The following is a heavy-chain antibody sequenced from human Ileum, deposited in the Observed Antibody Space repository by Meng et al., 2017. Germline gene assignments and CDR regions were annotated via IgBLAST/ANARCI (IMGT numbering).Heavy chain of an antibody. Sequence: QVQLVQSGPEVKKPGASVTGSCKASGFIFSSYDINWVRQAPRQGLEWMGWMNTNSGNTSFAQKFQDRITMTRDTSINTAYMELSSLTSEDTAVYYCARRTQSTGTALGYWGQGTLVTVSS. CDR2: MNTNSGNT. J-gene: IGHJ4*02. CDR3: ARRTQSTGTALGY. CDR1: GFIFSSYD. V-gene: IGHV1-8*01. D-gene: IGHD1-1*01.